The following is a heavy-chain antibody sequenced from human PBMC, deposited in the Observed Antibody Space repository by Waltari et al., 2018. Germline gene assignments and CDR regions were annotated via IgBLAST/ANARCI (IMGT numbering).Heavy chain of an antibody. D-gene: IGHD2-21*02. CDR1: GGSIRGFY. V-gene: IGHV4-59*01. J-gene: IGHJ5*02. CDR3: ARGGGGDWEWFDP. Sequence: QVQLQESGPSLLKPSETLSLSCTVSGGSIRGFYWSWVRQPPGKGLDWIGYIYYTGSTNINPSLKSRVTMSVYTSKNQFSLKLSSVTAADTAFYYCARGGGGDWEWFDPWGQGTLVTVSS. CDR2: IYYTGST.